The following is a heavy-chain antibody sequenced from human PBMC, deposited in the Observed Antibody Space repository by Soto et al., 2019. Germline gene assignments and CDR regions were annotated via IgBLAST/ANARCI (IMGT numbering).Heavy chain of an antibody. V-gene: IGHV4-30-4*01. D-gene: IGHD3-3*01. Sequence: TSETLSLTCTVSGGSISSGDYYWSWIRQPPGKSLEWIGYIYYSGSTYYNPSLKSRVTISVDTSKNQFSLKLSSVTAADTAVYYCAREWRGSRNYYGMDVWGQGTTVTVSS. CDR3: AREWRGSRNYYGMDV. CDR2: IYYSGST. J-gene: IGHJ6*02. CDR1: GGSISSGDYY.